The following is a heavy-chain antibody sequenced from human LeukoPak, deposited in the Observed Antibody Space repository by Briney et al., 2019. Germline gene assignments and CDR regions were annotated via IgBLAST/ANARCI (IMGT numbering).Heavy chain of an antibody. V-gene: IGHV4-59*12. CDR1: GASISSYY. J-gene: IGHJ5*02. CDR2: IYYSGSI. D-gene: IGHD6-19*01. Sequence: PSETLSLTCTVSGASISSYYRSWIRQPPGKGLEWIGDIYYSGSIKYNPSLKSRVTMSVDTSKNQFSLQLKSVTPEDTAVYYCARDREDSGWYFGWFDPWGQGTLVTVSS. CDR3: ARDREDSGWYFGWFDP.